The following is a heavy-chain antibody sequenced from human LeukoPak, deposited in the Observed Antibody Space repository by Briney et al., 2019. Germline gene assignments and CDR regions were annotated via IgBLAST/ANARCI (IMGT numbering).Heavy chain of an antibody. J-gene: IGHJ4*02. Sequence: ASVKVSCKASGYTFTGYYMHWVRQAPGQGLEWMGWINPNSGGTNYAQKFQGRVTMTEDTSTDTAYMELSSLRSEDTAVYYCATGRYFDRAHDYWGQGTLVTVSS. D-gene: IGHD3-9*01. V-gene: IGHV1-2*02. CDR1: GYTFTGYY. CDR2: INPNSGGT. CDR3: ATGRYFDRAHDY.